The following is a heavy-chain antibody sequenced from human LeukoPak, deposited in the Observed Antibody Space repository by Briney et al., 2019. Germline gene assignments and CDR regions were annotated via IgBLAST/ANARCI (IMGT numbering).Heavy chain of an antibody. V-gene: IGHV1-69*13. CDR3: ARAEYSSSSDFDY. CDR2: IIPIFGTA. Sequence: ASVKVSCKASGGTFSSYAISWVRQAPGQGLERMGGIIPIFGTANYAQKFQGRVTITADESTSTAYMELSSLRSEDTAVYYCARAEYSSSSDFDYWGQGTLVTVSS. D-gene: IGHD6-6*01. J-gene: IGHJ4*02. CDR1: GGTFSSYA.